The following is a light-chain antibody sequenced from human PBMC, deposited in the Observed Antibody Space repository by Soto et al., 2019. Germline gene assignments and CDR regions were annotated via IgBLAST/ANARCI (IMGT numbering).Light chain of an antibody. CDR1: ISDIGAYNY. V-gene: IGLV2-14*01. CDR3: SSYTSSNYV. Sequence: QSVLTQPASLSGSPGQSITISCTGTISDIGAYNYVSWYQQHPGKAPKLMIYEVSNRPSGVSNRFSGSKSGNTASLTISGLQAEDEADYYCSSYTSSNYVFGTGTKVTVL. J-gene: IGLJ1*01. CDR2: EVS.